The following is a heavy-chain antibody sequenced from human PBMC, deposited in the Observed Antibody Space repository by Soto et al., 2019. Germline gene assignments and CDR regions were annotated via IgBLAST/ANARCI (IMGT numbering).Heavy chain of an antibody. CDR1: GFTFSNYW. J-gene: IGHJ6*03. V-gene: IGHV3-74*02. CDR2: INSDGSVS. CDR3: ARGDCVGGTCYSLAGSFCYYMDV. D-gene: IGHD2-15*01. Sequence: EVQLVESGGGLVQPGGSLRLSCAASGFTFSNYWMHWVRQAPGKGLEWVSRINSDGSVSSHADSVKGRLTISRDNVKNPLYLQMDSLRAEDTAVYYCARGDCVGGTCYSLAGSFCYYMDVWGKGTAVTV.